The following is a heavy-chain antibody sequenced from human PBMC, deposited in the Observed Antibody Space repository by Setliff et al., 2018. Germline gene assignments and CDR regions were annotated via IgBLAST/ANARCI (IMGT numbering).Heavy chain of an antibody. CDR3: AGGRRYDYGWDFDY. Sequence: PSETLSLTCTVSGYSISSGHYWGWIRQPPGKGLEWIGSISHSGSTYYNPSLRSRVTTSLDTSKNQFSPKLTSVTAADTAVYYCAGGRRYDYGWDFDYWGQGTLVT. J-gene: IGHJ4*02. V-gene: IGHV4-38-2*02. D-gene: IGHD4-17*01. CDR2: ISHSGST. CDR1: GYSISSGHY.